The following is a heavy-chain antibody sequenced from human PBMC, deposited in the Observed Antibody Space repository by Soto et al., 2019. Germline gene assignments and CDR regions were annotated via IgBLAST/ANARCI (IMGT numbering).Heavy chain of an antibody. CDR3: ARDLYCSSTSCYRVFDY. Sequence: RASVKVSCKASGYTFTSYAIHWVRQAPGQRLEWMGWINAGNGNTKYSQKFQGRVTITRDTSASTAYMELSSPRSEDTAVYYCARDLYCSSTSCYRVFDYWGQGTLVTVS. J-gene: IGHJ4*02. CDR2: INAGNGNT. D-gene: IGHD2-2*02. CDR1: GYTFTSYA. V-gene: IGHV1-3*01.